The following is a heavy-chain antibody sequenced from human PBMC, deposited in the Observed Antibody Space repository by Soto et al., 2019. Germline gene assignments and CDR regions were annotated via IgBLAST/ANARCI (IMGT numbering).Heavy chain of an antibody. J-gene: IGHJ6*02. CDR2: IFSNDEK. CDR3: ARIRALVAGPYYYYYYGMDV. CDR1: GFSLSNARMG. V-gene: IGHV2-26*01. D-gene: IGHD6-19*01. Sequence: SGPTLVNPTETLTLTCTVSGFSLSNARMGVSWIRQPPGKALEWLAHIFSNDEKSYSTSLKSRLTISKDTSKSQVVLTMTNMDPVDTATYYCARIRALVAGPYYYYYYGMDVWGQGTTVTVSS.